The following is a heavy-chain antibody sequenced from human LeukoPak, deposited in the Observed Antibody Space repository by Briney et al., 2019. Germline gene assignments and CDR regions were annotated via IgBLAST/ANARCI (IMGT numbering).Heavy chain of an antibody. CDR2: ISAYSDDT. V-gene: IGHV1-18*01. CDR3: ARDWITIFGVVPHFDY. CDR1: GYTFSSYG. D-gene: IGHD3-3*01. Sequence: ASVKVSCKASGYTFSSYGISWVRQAPGQGLEWMGWISAYSDDTKFAQKLQGRVTMTTDTFTTTAYMELRSLRSDDTAVYYCARDWITIFGVVPHFDYWGQGTLVTVSS. J-gene: IGHJ4*02.